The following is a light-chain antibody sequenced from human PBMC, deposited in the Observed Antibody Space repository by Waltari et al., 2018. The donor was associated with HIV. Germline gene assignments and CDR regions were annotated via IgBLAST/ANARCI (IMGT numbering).Light chain of an antibody. V-gene: IGKV2-28*01. Sequence: DIVMTQSPLSLPVTPGEPASISCRSSQSLLHSNGYNYLDWYLQKPGQSPQLLIYLGSNRASGVPDRFSGSGSGTDFTLKISRVEAEDVGLYYCMQALQTPYTFGQGTKLESK. CDR3: MQALQTPYT. CDR1: QSLLHSNGYNY. CDR2: LGS. J-gene: IGKJ2*01.